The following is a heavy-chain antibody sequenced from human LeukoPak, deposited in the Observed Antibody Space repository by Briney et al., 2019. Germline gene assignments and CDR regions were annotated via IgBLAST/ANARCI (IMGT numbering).Heavy chain of an antibody. CDR2: IYSGGST. J-gene: IGHJ1*01. CDR3: ARGLPYYDSSGYAYFQH. Sequence: PGGSLRLSCAASGFTVSGNYMSWVRQTPGKGLEWVPIIYSGGSTYYADSVKGRFTISRDNSKNTLYLQMNSLRAEDTAVYYCARGLPYYDSSGYAYFQHWGQGTLVTVSS. CDR1: GFTVSGNY. D-gene: IGHD3-22*01. V-gene: IGHV3-66*01.